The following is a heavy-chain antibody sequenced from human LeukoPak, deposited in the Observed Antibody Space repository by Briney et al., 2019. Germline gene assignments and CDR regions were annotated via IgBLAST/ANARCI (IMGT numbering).Heavy chain of an antibody. CDR1: AFTFSSYW. CDR3: AKVAYYDSSGCVDY. Sequence: GGSLRLSCAASAFTFSSYWMHWVRQAPGKGLVWVSRINSDGSSTYYADSVKGRFTISRDNSKNTLYLQMNSLRAEDTAVYYCAKVAYYDSSGCVDYWGQGTLVTVSS. V-gene: IGHV3-74*01. CDR2: INSDGSST. J-gene: IGHJ4*02. D-gene: IGHD3-22*01.